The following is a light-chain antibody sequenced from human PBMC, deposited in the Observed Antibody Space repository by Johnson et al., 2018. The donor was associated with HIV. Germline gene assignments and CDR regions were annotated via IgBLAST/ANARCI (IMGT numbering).Light chain of an antibody. CDR1: SSNIGNNY. J-gene: IGLJ1*01. CDR2: EKN. V-gene: IGLV1-51*02. Sequence: QSVLTQPPSVSAAPGQKVTISCSGSSSNIGNNYVSWYQQLPGTAPKLLIYEKNKRPSGIPDRFSASKSGTSATLAITGLQTGDEADYYCGTWDSSLSAHDVFGTGTKVTVL. CDR3: GTWDSSLSAHDV.